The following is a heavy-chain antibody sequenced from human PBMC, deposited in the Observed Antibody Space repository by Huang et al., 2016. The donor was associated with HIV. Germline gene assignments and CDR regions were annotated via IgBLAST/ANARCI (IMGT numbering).Heavy chain of an antibody. CDR2: INPRDGST. J-gene: IGHJ4*02. Sequence: QVQLVQSGAEVKKPGASVKVSCKASGYAFTSYYMHWVRQAPGQGLEWMGIINPRDGSTSYEQKCQGRVTTTRDTATNTGFMELSSLRSEDTAVYYCARDRDFYDSSGYWGFNYFDYWGQGTLVTVSS. V-gene: IGHV1-46*01. CDR3: ARDRDFYDSSGYWGFNYFDY. CDR1: GYAFTSYY. D-gene: IGHD3-22*01.